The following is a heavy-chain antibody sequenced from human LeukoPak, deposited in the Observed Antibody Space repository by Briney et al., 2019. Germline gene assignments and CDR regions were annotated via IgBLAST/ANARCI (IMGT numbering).Heavy chain of an antibody. CDR1: GYTFTGYY. D-gene: IGHD4-23*01. J-gene: IGHJ1*01. CDR3: ARYGGNSEFFQH. CDR2: INPNSGGT. V-gene: IGHV1-2*06. Sequence: ASVKVSCKASGYTFTGYYTHWVRQAPGQGLEWMGRINPNSGGTNYAQKFQGRVTMTRDTSISTAYMELSRLRSDDTAVYYCARYGGNSEFFQHWGQGTLVTVSS.